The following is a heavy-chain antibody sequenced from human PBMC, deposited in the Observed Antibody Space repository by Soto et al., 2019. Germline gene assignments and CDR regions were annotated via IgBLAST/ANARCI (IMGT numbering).Heavy chain of an antibody. CDR3: ARLAYCSGGSCYSGWFDP. CDR1: GYSFTSYC. CDR2: IYPGDSDT. Sequence: GESLKISCKGSGYSFTSYCIGWVRQMPGKGLEWMGIIYPGDSDTRYSPSFQGQVTISADKSISTAYLQWSSLKASDTAMYYCARLAYCSGGSCYSGWFDPWGQGTLVTVSS. D-gene: IGHD2-15*01. J-gene: IGHJ5*02. V-gene: IGHV5-51*01.